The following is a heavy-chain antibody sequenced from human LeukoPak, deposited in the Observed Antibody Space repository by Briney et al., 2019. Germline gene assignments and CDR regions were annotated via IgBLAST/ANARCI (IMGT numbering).Heavy chain of an antibody. Sequence: SETLSLTCTVSGGSISSSSYYWGWIRQPPGKGLEWIGSIYHSGSTYYNPSLKSRVTISVDTSKNQFSLKLSSVTAADTAVYYCARQARWLQLGYFDYWGQGTLVTVSS. D-gene: IGHD5-24*01. CDR2: IYHSGST. CDR3: ARQARWLQLGYFDY. J-gene: IGHJ4*02. V-gene: IGHV4-39*01. CDR1: GGSISSSSYY.